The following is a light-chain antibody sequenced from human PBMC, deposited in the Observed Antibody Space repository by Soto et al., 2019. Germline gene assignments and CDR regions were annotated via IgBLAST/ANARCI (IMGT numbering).Light chain of an antibody. Sequence: EIVLTQSPGTLSLSPGERATLSCRASQSVSSSYLAWYQQKPGQAPRLLIYGASNRATGIPDRFSGSGSGTDFTLTISRLEPEDFAVYYCQQYGSSPRTFGQGTRLELK. V-gene: IGKV3-20*01. CDR1: QSVSSSY. J-gene: IGKJ5*01. CDR3: QQYGSSPRT. CDR2: GAS.